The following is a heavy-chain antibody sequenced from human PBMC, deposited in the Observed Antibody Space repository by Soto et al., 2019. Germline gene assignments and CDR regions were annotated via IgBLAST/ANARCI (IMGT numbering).Heavy chain of an antibody. CDR1: SGSISSGGNY. Sequence: QVQLQESGPGLVKPSQTLSLTCNVSSGSISSGGNYWSWIRQFPGKGLEWIGYIYYGGSTKYNPSLGNRISISIDTSKSQFSLRRNSVSAADTAVYFCARGYYGSGSYFQAYHDYWSQGTLVTVSS. V-gene: IGHV4-31*03. D-gene: IGHD3-10*01. J-gene: IGHJ4*02. CDR3: ARGYYGSGSYFQAYHDY. CDR2: IYYGGST.